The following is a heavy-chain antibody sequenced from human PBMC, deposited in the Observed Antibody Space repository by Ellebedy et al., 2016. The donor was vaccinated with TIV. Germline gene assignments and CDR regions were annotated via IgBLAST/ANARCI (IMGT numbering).Heavy chain of an antibody. J-gene: IGHJ3*02. CDR3: ARLTSYSSGSYLDAFDI. CDR2: FYDSGNI. D-gene: IGHD6-19*01. V-gene: IGHV4-61*01. CDR1: GGSVNSGSHC. Sequence: MPSETLSLTCTVSGGSVNSGSHCWSWIRQPPGKGLEWIGHFYDSGNIHYNPSLKSRVTISVDTSKNQFSLKLSSVTAADTAVYYCARLTSYSSGSYLDAFDIWGQGTRVTVSS.